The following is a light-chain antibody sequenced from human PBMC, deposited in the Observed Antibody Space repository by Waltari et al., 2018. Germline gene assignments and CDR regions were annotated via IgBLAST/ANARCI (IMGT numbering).Light chain of an antibody. CDR1: QSVSTY. J-gene: IGKJ1*01. CDR2: DAS. CDR3: QKYGTLPAT. V-gene: IGKV3-20*01. Sequence: EIVLTQSPGTLSLSPGQRATLSCRASQSVSTYLAWYQQKPGQAPRLLIYDASTRATGIPDRFSGSGSGTDCSLTISRLESEDFAVYYCQKYGTLPATFGQGTKVEI.